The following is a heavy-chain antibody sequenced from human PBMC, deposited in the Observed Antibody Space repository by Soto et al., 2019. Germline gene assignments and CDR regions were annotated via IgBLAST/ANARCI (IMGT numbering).Heavy chain of an antibody. Sequence: QVQLVQSGAEEKQPGASVRLSCKASGYDFSSYAMHWVRQAPGQRLEWMGWINIGSGNTEYSQNFQDRITITRDTSSSTVYMALNSLKSEDTAVYYCARDGGDCGYRLIYYYYIGLDVWGQGTMVTVSS. J-gene: IGHJ6*02. CDR3: ARDGGDCGYRLIYYYYIGLDV. CDR2: INIGSGNT. D-gene: IGHD5-12*01. V-gene: IGHV1-3*05. CDR1: GYDFSSYA.